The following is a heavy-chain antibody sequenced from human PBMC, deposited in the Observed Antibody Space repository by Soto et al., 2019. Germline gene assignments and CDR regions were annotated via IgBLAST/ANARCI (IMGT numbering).Heavy chain of an antibody. V-gene: IGHV1-18*01. CDR2: ISAYNGNT. CDR3: ARSEYSGYDPSGGLDY. CDR1: GYTFTSYG. D-gene: IGHD5-12*01. Sequence: QVPLVQSGAEVKKPGASVKVSCKASGYTFTSYGISWVRQAPGQGLEWMGWISAYNGNTNYAQKLQGRVTMTTDTSTSTAYMELRSLRSDDTAVYYCARSEYSGYDPSGGLDYWGQGTLVTVSS. J-gene: IGHJ4*02.